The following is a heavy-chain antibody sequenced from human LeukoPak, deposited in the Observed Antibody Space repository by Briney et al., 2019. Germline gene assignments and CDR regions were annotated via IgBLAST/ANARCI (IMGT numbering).Heavy chain of an antibody. J-gene: IGHJ4*02. CDR1: GYTFTSYY. CDR3: ARARTAMEIYDY. Sequence: GASVKVSCKASGYTFTSYYMHWVRQAPGQGLEWMGLINPSGSSTSYAQTFQGRVTMTRDMSTSTVYMELSSLRSEDTAVYYCARARTAMEIYDYWGQGTLVTVSS. V-gene: IGHV1-46*01. CDR2: INPSGSST. D-gene: IGHD5-18*01.